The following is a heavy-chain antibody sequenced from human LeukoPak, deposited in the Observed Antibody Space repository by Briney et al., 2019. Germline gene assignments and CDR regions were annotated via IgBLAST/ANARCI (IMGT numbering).Heavy chain of an antibody. D-gene: IGHD1-26*01. Sequence: KPSQTLSLTCAVPGGSISSGGYSWSCIRQPPGKGPEWIGYIYHSGSTYYNPSLKGRVTISVDRSKNQFSLKLRSVTAADTAVYYCARGKLVGAFDIWGQGTMVTVSS. CDR1: GGSISSGGYS. CDR3: ARGKLVGAFDI. J-gene: IGHJ3*02. V-gene: IGHV4-30-2*01. CDR2: IYHSGST.